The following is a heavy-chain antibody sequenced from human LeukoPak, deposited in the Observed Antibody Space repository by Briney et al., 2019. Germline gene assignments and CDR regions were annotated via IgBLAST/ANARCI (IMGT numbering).Heavy chain of an antibody. V-gene: IGHV4-59*12. CDR2: IYYSGST. D-gene: IGHD4-17*01. Sequence: SETLSLTCTVSGGSISSYYWSWIRQPPGKGLEWIGYIYYSGSTNYNPSLKSRVTISVDTSKNQFSLKLSSVTAADTAVYYCARDARLVGDYDVEQGCFDPWGQGTLVTVSS. CDR3: ARDARLVGDYDVEQGCFDP. CDR1: GGSISSYY. J-gene: IGHJ5*02.